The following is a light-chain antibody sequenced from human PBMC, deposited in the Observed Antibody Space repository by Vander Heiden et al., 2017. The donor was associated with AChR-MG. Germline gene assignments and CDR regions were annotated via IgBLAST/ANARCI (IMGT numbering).Light chain of an antibody. CDR1: NLGDNS. Sequence: YALTPPPSVSVSPGQTATIPCSGDNLGDNSACWYPQKPRHSALLAISHARKRPAGIPGRFSASNAGNTATLTIGGTQEMDEADYYCQAWVSNTVVFGGGTKLTVL. CDR3: QAWVSNTVV. V-gene: IGLV3-1*01. CDR2: HAR. J-gene: IGLJ3*02.